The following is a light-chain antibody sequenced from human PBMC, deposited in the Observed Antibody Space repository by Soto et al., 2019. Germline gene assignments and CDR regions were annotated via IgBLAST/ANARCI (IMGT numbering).Light chain of an antibody. J-gene: IGKJ2*01. CDR1: QSLTSSY. CDR3: QQYGMTSPT. CDR2: AAS. Sequence: EIVLTQSPGTLSLSPGERATLSCRASQSLTSSYLAWYQRKPGQAPRLLIFAASSRATGIPDRFSGSGSGTDYTLTISRLEPEEFALYYCQQYGMTSPTFGQGTKLEI. V-gene: IGKV3-20*01.